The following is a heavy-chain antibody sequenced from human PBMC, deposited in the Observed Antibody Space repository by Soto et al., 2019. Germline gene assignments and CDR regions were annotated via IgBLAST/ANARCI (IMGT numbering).Heavy chain of an antibody. V-gene: IGHV1-18*04. D-gene: IGHD3-22*01. CDR2: ISAYNGNT. J-gene: IGHJ6*02. Sequence: ASVKVSCKASGYTFTSYGISWVRQAPGQGLEWMGWISAYNGNTNYAQKLQGRVTTTTDTSTSTAYMELRSLRSDDTAVYYCARDEYYYDSSGSHYGMDVWGQGTTVTVSS. CDR1: GYTFTSYG. CDR3: ARDEYYYDSSGSHYGMDV.